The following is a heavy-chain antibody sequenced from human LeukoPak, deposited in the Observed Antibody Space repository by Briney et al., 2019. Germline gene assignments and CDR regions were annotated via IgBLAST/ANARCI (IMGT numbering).Heavy chain of an antibody. V-gene: IGHV3-23*01. J-gene: IGHJ4*02. CDR3: ARQVSCDTTTCYAGMPPDY. D-gene: IGHD2-2*01. CDR1: GFTFSRYA. CDR2: ISGSDGST. Sequence: GGSLRLSCAASGFTFSRYAMSWVRQTPEKGLEWVSVISGSDGSTYYADSVRGRFTISRDDSGNTLFLQMNSLRAEDTAVYYCARQVSCDTTTCYAGMPPDYWGQGTLVTVSS.